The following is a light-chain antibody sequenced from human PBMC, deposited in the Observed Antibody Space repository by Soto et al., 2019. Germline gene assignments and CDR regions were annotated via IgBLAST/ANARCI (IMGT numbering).Light chain of an antibody. CDR2: DVN. CDR1: SGDVGGYNY. CDR3: SSYTSSSTV. J-gene: IGLJ3*02. V-gene: IGLV2-14*03. Sequence: QSALTQPASVSGSPGQSITISCTGTSGDVGGYNYVSWYQQHPGKAPKLIIYDVNRRPSGVSTRFSGSNSGNTASLTISGLQAEDEADYYCSSYTSSSTVFGGGTKVTVL.